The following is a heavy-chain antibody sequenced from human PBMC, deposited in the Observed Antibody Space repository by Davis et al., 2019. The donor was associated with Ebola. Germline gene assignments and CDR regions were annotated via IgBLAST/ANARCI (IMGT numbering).Heavy chain of an antibody. J-gene: IGHJ2*01. V-gene: IGHV3-21*01. D-gene: IGHD2-21*02. CDR1: GFTFSTYS. CDR2: ISSSSNYI. Sequence: GESLKISCAASGFTFSTYSMNWVRQAPGKGLEWVSFISSSSNYIYYADSEKGRFTVSRDNAKNSLYLQMNSLRAEDTAVYYCVRDPALVVTGGGWFFGLWGRGTLVTVSS. CDR3: VRDPALVVTGGGWFFGL.